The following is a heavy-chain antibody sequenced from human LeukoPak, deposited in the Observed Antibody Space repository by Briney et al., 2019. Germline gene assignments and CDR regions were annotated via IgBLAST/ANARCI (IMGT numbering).Heavy chain of an antibody. D-gene: IGHD3-3*01. J-gene: IGHJ6*02. CDR1: GFTFSSYG. V-gene: IGHV3-33*01. CDR2: IWYDGSNK. CDR3: ARDPLSPTTPFLEWLPSVHYGMDV. Sequence: GRSLRLSCAASGFTFSSYGMHWVRQAPGKGLEWVAVIWYDGSNKYYADSVKGRFTISRDNSKNTLYLQMNSLRAEDTAEYYCARDPLSPTTPFLEWLPSVHYGMDVWGQGTTVTVSS.